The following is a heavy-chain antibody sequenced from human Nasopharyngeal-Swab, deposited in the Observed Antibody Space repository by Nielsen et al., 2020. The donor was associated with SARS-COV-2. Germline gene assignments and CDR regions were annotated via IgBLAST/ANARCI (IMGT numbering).Heavy chain of an antibody. D-gene: IGHD3-16*02. J-gene: IGHJ2*01. CDR1: GFTFANSA. Sequence: SVKVYCNASGFTFANSAVHWVRQARGQRLEWIGWLVVCSQKTNYAQNFQERVTITRDVSRSTAYMDLTSLRSDDAAIYYCAAAHDYLWRSFRSHWSFDLWGRGTLVPVSS. V-gene: IGHV1-58*01. CDR2: LVVCSQKT. CDR3: AAAHDYLWRSFRSHWSFDL.